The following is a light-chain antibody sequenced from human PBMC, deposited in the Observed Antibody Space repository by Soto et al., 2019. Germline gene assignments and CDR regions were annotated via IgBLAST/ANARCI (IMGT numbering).Light chain of an antibody. CDR2: GNS. CDR1: SSNIGAGYD. Sequence: ELTQTSSVSGAPGQRVTISCTGSSSNIGAGYDVHWYQQLPGTAPKVLIYGNSNRPSGVPDRFSGSKSVTSASLAITGLQAEDEADYYCQSYDSSLSGYVFGTGTKVTVL. V-gene: IGLV1-40*01. CDR3: QSYDSSLSGYV. J-gene: IGLJ1*01.